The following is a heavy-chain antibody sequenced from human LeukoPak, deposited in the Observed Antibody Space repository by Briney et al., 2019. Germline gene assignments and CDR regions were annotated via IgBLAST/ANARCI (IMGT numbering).Heavy chain of an antibody. CDR2: ISTNGDST. J-gene: IGHJ4*02. V-gene: IGHV3-64*02. Sequence: GGSLRLSCAASGFPFSTYAMHWVRQAPGKGLEYVSAISTNGDSTYYADSVKGRFTISRDNSKNTLFLQMGSLRADDMAVYYCARWGSISCYDYWGQGTLVTVSS. D-gene: IGHD2-15*01. CDR1: GFPFSTYA. CDR3: ARWGSISCYDY.